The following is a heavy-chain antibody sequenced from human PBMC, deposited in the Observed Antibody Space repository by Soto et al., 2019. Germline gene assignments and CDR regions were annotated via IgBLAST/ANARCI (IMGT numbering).Heavy chain of an antibody. D-gene: IGHD5-18*01. CDR3: ARGGIQLWFHY. CDR1: GFTVTSNY. V-gene: IGHV3-53*01. J-gene: IGHJ4*02. Sequence: GESLKISCAASGFTVTSNYMSWVRQAPGKGLEWVSVIYSGGRTYYADSVKGRFTISRDNSKNTLYLQMNSLRVEDTAVYYCARGGIQLWFHYWGQGTLVTVSS. CDR2: IYSGGRT.